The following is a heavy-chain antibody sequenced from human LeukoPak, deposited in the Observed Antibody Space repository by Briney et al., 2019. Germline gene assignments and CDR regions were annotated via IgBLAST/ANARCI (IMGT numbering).Heavy chain of an antibody. CDR1: GYSISSGYY. V-gene: IGHV4-38-2*02. CDR2: IYHSGST. J-gene: IGHJ4*02. Sequence: SETLSLTCTVSGYSISSGYYWGWIRQPPGKGLEWIGSIYHSGSTYYNPSLKSRVTISVDTSKNQFSLKLSSVTAADTAVYYCARQYCTNGVCYRLWGYWGQGTLVTVSP. CDR3: ARQYCTNGVCYRLWGY. D-gene: IGHD2-8*01.